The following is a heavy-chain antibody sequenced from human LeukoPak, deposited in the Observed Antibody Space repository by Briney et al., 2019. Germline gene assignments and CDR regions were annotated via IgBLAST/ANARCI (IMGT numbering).Heavy chain of an antibody. Sequence: SETLSLTCAVYGGSFSGYYWSWIRQPPGKGLEWIGEINHSGSTNYNPSLKCRVTISVDTSKNQFSLKLSSVTAADTAVYYCARGASVVLRITMVRGVPYYMDVWGKGTTVTVSS. CDR3: ARGASVVLRITMVRGVPYYMDV. V-gene: IGHV4-34*01. CDR2: INHSGST. J-gene: IGHJ6*03. CDR1: GGSFSGYY. D-gene: IGHD3-10*01.